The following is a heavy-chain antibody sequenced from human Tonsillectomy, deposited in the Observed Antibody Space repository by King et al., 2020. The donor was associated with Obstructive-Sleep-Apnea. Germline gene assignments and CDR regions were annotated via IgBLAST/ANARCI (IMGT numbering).Heavy chain of an antibody. Sequence: VQLVESGGGLVKPGGSLRLSCAASGFTFSNSWMSWVRQAPGKGLEWVCRIKSQTDGGTTDYAAPVKGRFTISRDDSKNTLYLQMNSLKIEDTAVYFCATDRGRRGTYLSFFDYWGQGTLVAVSS. CDR2: IKSQTDGGTT. D-gene: IGHD3-10*01. V-gene: IGHV3-15*01. CDR1: GFTFSNSW. CDR3: ATDRGRRGTYLSFFDY. J-gene: IGHJ4*02.